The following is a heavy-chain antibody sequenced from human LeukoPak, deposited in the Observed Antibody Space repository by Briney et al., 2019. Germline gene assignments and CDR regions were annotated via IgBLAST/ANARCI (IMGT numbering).Heavy chain of an antibody. CDR2: ISSSSTTI. CDR3: ARRMGGELVAFDI. V-gene: IGHV3-48*02. CDR1: GXTFSSYS. Sequence: GGSLRLSCAASGXTFSSYSVNWVRQAPGKGLEWVSYISSSSTTIYFADSVKGRFTISRDNAKNSLYLQMNSLRDEDTAVYYCARRMGGELVAFDIWGQGTLVTVSS. J-gene: IGHJ3*02. D-gene: IGHD1-7*01.